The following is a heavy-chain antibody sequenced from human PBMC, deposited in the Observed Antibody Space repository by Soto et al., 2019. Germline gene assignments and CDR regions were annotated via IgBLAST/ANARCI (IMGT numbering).Heavy chain of an antibody. J-gene: IGHJ6*02. CDR1: GFTVSSNY. CDR2: IYSGGST. Sequence: DVQVVESGGGLVQPGGSLRLSCAVSGFTVSSNYMSWVRQAPGKGLEWVSVIYSGGSTYYADSVKGRFTISRDNPKNTLXPQMDSLRAEDTAVYYCAREGLSTVTTSSTLNGMDVWGQGTTVTVSS. V-gene: IGHV3-66*01. D-gene: IGHD4-17*01. CDR3: AREGLSTVTTSSTLNGMDV.